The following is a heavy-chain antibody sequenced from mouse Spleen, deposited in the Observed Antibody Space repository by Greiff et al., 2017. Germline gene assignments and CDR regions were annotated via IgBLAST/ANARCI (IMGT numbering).Heavy chain of an antibody. CDR1: GYTFTSYT. D-gene: IGHD2-13*01. V-gene: IGHV1-4*01. J-gene: IGHJ2*01. Sequence: VQLQQSGAELARPGASVKMSCKASGYTFTSYTMHWVKQRPGQGLEWIGYINPSSGYTKYNQKFKDKATLTADKSSSTAYMQLSSLTSEDSAVYYCAREIYYGDHFDYWGQGTTLTVSS. CDR3: AREIYYGDHFDY. CDR2: INPSSGYT.